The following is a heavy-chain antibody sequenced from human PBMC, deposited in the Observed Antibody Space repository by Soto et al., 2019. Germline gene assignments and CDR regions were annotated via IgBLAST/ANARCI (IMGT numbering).Heavy chain of an antibody. CDR1: GDSVSSNSAA. CDR2: TYYRSKWYN. CDR3: ARVPGNFWSGYYKGFDY. V-gene: IGHV6-1*01. Sequence: SQTLSLTCAISGDSVSSNSAAWNWIRQSPSRGLEWLGRTYYRSKWYNDYAVSVKSRITINPDTSKNQFSLQLNSVTPEDTAVYYCARVPGNFWSGYYKGFDYWGQGTLVTV. D-gene: IGHD3-3*01. J-gene: IGHJ4*02.